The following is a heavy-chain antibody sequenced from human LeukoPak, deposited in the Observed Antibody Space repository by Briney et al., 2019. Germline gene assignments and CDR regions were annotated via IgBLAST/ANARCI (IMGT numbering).Heavy chain of an antibody. J-gene: IGHJ4*02. CDR3: ARSQKTYYDILTGYYSY. CDR2: ISYDGSNK. CDR1: GFTFSSYA. D-gene: IGHD3-9*01. V-gene: IGHV3-30*01. Sequence: GRSLRLSRAASGFTFSSYAMHWVRQAPGKGLEWVAVISYDGSNKYYADSVKGRFTISRDNSKNTLYLQMNSLRAEDTAVYYCARSQKTYYDILTGYYSYWGQGTLVTVSS.